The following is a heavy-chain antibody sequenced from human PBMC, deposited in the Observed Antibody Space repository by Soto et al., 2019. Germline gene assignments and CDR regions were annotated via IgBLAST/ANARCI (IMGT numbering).Heavy chain of an antibody. CDR3: ARTTAVAGTPEFDY. Sequence: QVRLVESGRGVVQPGRSLRLSCAASGFTFSSFSLHWVRQAPGKGLEWLALISYDGSNKYNADSVKGRFAISRDNSKNTLYLQVNSLRPEDTAVYYCARTTAVAGTPEFDYWGQGTLVTVSS. CDR2: ISYDGSNK. D-gene: IGHD6-19*01. CDR1: GFTFSSFS. V-gene: IGHV3-30*09. J-gene: IGHJ4*02.